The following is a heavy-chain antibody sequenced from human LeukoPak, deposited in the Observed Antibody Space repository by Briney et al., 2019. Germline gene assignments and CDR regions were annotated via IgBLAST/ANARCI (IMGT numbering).Heavy chain of an antibody. J-gene: IGHJ4*02. CDR2: IHTSGTT. CDR3: VTEDNSGASNY. V-gene: IGHV4-4*07. D-gene: IGHD6-19*01. Sequence: SETLSLTCTVSGGSISSNYWGWIRQPAGRGLEWIGRIHTSGTTNYTPSLESRVTMSVDTSKNQLSLKLSSLTAADTAVYYCVTEDNSGASNYWGQGTLVTVSS. CDR1: GGSISSNY.